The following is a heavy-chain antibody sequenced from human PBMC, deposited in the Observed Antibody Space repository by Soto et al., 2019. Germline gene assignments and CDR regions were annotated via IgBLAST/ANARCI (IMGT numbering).Heavy chain of an antibody. CDR1: GSTFNNFA. V-gene: IGHV1-69*01. D-gene: IGHD3-22*01. Sequence: QVVLLQSGAEVKEPGSSVRVSCKVSGSTFNNFAFSWVRQAPGHGPEWMGGIVVISNTADYSQRFQDRVTITADESTSSVYLELTSLRSEDTAVYYCARDRAGYYSHFVYWGQGTLVTVSS. J-gene: IGHJ4*02. CDR2: IVVISNTA. CDR3: ARDRAGYYSHFVY.